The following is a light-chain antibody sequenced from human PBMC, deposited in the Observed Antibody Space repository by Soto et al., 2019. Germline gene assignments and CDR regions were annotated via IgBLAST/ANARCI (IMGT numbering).Light chain of an antibody. CDR2: DNN. J-gene: IGLJ2*01. CDR1: SSNIGNNY. Sequence: QSVLTQSPSVSAAPGQQVTISCSGSSSNIGNNYVSWYQQLPGTAPKLLIYDNNKRPSGIPDRFSGSKSGTSSTLDITGLQGGDEGGYYCATWDLSLPGEVFGGETKLPVL. CDR3: ATWDLSLPGEV. V-gene: IGLV1-51*01.